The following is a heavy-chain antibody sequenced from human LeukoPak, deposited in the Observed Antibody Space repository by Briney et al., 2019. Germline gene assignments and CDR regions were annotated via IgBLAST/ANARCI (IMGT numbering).Heavy chain of an antibody. Sequence: SETLSLTCTVSGGPISSYYWSWLRQPPGKGLEWIGYIYYSGSPNYNPSLKSRVTISVDTSKNQLSLMLNSVTAAVTAVYYCARFLESVDYGSGTSFDYWGQGTLVTVSS. CDR3: ARFLESVDYGSGTSFDY. D-gene: IGHD3-10*01. V-gene: IGHV4-59*01. CDR2: IYYSGSP. CDR1: GGPISSYY. J-gene: IGHJ4*02.